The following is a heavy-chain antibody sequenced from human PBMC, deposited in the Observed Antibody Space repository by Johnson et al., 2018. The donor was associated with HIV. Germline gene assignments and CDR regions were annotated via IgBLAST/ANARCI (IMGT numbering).Heavy chain of an antibody. V-gene: IGHV3-30*02. CDR2: IRYDGSNK. Sequence: VQLVESGGGVVQPGGSLRLSCAASGFTFSSYGMHWVRQAPGKGLEWVAFIRYDGSNKYYADSVKGRFTVSRDNSKNTLYLQMNSLRAEDTAVYYCAKGPRYDAFDIWGQGTMVTVSS. D-gene: IGHD1-1*01. CDR1: GFTFSSYG. J-gene: IGHJ3*02. CDR3: AKGPRYDAFDI.